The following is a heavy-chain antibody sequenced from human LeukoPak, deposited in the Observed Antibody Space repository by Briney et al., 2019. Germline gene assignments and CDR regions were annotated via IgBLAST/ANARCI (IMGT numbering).Heavy chain of an antibody. D-gene: IGHD3-10*01. Sequence: GGSLRLSCAASGFTFSGSAMHWVRQASGKGLEWFGRIRSRANSYATAYAASVQGRFTISRDDSKNTAYLQMNSLKFEDTAVYYCTRRDTFGELINDYWGQGTLVTVSS. V-gene: IGHV3-73*01. CDR3: TRRDTFGELINDY. CDR1: GFTFSGSA. CDR2: IRSRANSYAT. J-gene: IGHJ4*02.